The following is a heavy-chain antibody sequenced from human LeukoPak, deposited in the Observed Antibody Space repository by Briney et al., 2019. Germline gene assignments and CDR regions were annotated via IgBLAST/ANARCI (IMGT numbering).Heavy chain of an antibody. J-gene: IGHJ3*02. CDR1: GYTFTSYG. CDR3: ARGVTMIVVVRLGDGFDI. D-gene: IGHD3-22*01. CDR2: INPSGGST. V-gene: IGHV1-46*01. Sequence: GASVKVSCKASGYTFTSYGISWVGQAPGQGLEWMGIINPSGGSTSYAQKLQDRVTMTREPSTSTVYMGLSSLRSEDTAVYYCARGVTMIVVVRLGDGFDIWGQGTMVTVSS.